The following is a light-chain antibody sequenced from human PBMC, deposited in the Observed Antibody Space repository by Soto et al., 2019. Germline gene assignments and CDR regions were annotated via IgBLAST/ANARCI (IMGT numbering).Light chain of an antibody. V-gene: IGKV3-20*01. CDR2: GAS. CDR3: QQYGSSLLIT. CDR1: QTISSW. J-gene: IGKJ5*01. Sequence: TQSPSTLSGSVGDRVTITCRASQTISSWVAWYQQKPGQAPRLLVYGASSRATGIPDRFSGSGSGTDFTLTISRLEPEAFAVYYCQQYGSSLLITFGQGTRLEI.